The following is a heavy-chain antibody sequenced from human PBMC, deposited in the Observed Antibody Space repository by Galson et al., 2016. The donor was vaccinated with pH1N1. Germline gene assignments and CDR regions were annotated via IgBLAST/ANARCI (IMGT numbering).Heavy chain of an antibody. J-gene: IGHJ4*02. CDR3: TRDLGRRREF. Sequence: SVKVSCKVSGNTLTEFSIHWLRQAPGEGLEWMGVIDPSNGGTTYAQKFQARVTMTRDTSTSTVYLDLSRLKSDDTSVFYCTRDLGRRREFWGQGTLVTVSS. CDR2: IDPSNGGT. D-gene: IGHD1-26*01. CDR1: GNTLTEFS. V-gene: IGHV1-46*01.